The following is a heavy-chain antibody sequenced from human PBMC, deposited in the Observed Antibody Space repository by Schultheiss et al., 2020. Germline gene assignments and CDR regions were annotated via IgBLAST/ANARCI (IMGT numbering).Heavy chain of an antibody. CDR2: IWYDGSNK. D-gene: IGHD2-15*01. CDR1: GFTFSSYG. CDR3: ARDRDIVVVVAAPGDGMDV. Sequence: GGSLRLSCAASGFTFSSYGMHWVRQAPGKGLEWVAVIWYDGSNKYYADSVKGRFTISRDNSKNTLYLQMNSLRAEDTAVYYCARDRDIVVVVAAPGDGMDVWGQGTTVTV. V-gene: IGHV3-33*01. J-gene: IGHJ6*02.